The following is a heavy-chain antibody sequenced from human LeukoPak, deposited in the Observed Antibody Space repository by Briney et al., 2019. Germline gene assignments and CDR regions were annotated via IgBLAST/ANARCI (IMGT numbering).Heavy chain of an antibody. J-gene: IGHJ4*02. D-gene: IGHD2-2*01. CDR2: VSGSGDNT. CDR3: ARWSRSCSSTSCLFDY. Sequence: GGSLRLSCAASGFTFSGYAMNWVRQAPGKGLEWVLGVSGSGDNTYYADSVKGRFTIFRDNSKNTLYLQMNSLRADDTAVYYCARWSRSCSSTSCLFDYWGQGTLVTVSS. V-gene: IGHV3-23*01. CDR1: GFTFSGYA.